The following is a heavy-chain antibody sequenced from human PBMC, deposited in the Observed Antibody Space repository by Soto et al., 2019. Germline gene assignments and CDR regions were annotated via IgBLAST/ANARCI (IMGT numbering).Heavy chain of an antibody. CDR3: ARRYGGNLDY. CDR2: IYYSGST. CDR1: GGSISSYY. D-gene: IGHD1-26*01. J-gene: IGHJ4*02. Sequence: SETLSLPCTVPGGSISSYYWSWIRQPPGKGLEWIGYIYYSGSTNYNPSLKSRVTITVDTSKNQFSLKLSSVTAADTAVYYCARRYGGNLDYWGQGTLVTVSS. V-gene: IGHV4-59*08.